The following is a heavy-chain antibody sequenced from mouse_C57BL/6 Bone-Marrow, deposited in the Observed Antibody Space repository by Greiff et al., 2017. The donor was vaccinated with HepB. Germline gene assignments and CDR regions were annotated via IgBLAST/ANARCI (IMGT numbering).Heavy chain of an antibody. Sequence: EVKVVESGGGLVKPGGSLKLSCAASGFTFSDYGMHWVRQAPEKGLEWVAYISSGSSTIYYADTVKGRFTISRDNAKNTLFLQMTSLRSEDTAMYYCAREVNFGRYAMDYWGQGTSVTVSS. D-gene: IGHD3-1*01. J-gene: IGHJ4*01. V-gene: IGHV5-17*01. CDR2: ISSGSSTI. CDR1: GFTFSDYG. CDR3: AREVNFGRYAMDY.